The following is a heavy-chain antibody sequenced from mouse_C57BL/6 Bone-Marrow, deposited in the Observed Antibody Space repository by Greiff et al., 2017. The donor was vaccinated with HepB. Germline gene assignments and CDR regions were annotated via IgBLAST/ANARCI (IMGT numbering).Heavy chain of an antibody. J-gene: IGHJ3*01. V-gene: IGHV1-55*01. CDR3: ARAGGYYGSSPFAY. CDR2: IYPGSGST. CDR1: GYTFTSYW. D-gene: IGHD1-1*01. Sequence: QVQLKQPGAELVKPGASVKMSCKASGYTFTSYWITWVKQRPGQGLEWIGDIYPGSGSTNYNEKFKSKATLTVDTSSSTAYMQLSSLTSEDSAVYYCARAGGYYGSSPFAYWGQGTLVTVSA.